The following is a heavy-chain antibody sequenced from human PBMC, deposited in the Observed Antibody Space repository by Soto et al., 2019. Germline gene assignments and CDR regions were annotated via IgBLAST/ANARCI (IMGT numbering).Heavy chain of an antibody. V-gene: IGHV4-39*01. CDR1: GGSISSSSYY. D-gene: IGHD5-18*01. Sequence: SETLSLTCTVSGGSISSSSYYWGWIRQPPGKGLEWIGSIYYSGSTYYNPSLKSRVTISVDTSKNQFSLKLSSVTAADTAVYYCASVGYSYGYAFDIWGQGTMVTVSS. CDR3: ASVGYSYGYAFDI. J-gene: IGHJ3*02. CDR2: IYYSGST.